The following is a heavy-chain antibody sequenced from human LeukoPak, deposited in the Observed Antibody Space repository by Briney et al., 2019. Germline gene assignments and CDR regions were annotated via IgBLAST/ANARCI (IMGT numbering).Heavy chain of an antibody. J-gene: IGHJ6*02. Sequence: GESLKISCKGSGYSSTSYWIGWVRQMPGKGLEWMGIIYPGDSDTRYSPSFQGQVTFSADKSSSIAYLQWSSLKASDTAIYYCARHARPGGTYYYGMDVWGQGTSVTVSS. CDR3: ARHARPGGTYYYGMDV. CDR2: IYPGDSDT. V-gene: IGHV5-51*01. D-gene: IGHD3-16*01. CDR1: GYSSTSYW.